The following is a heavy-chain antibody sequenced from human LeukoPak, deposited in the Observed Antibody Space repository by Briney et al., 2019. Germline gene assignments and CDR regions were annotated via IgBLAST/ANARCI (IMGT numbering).Heavy chain of an antibody. Sequence: GGSLRLSCAASGFTFRTYAMSWVRQAPGKGLEWVSAISGSGGSTYYADSVKGRFTIPRDNSKNTLYLQMNSLRAEDTAVYYCAKCPFYGDYSYFDYWGQGTLVTVSS. J-gene: IGHJ4*02. V-gene: IGHV3-23*01. CDR2: ISGSGGST. CDR1: GFTFRTYA. CDR3: AKCPFYGDYSYFDY. D-gene: IGHD4-17*01.